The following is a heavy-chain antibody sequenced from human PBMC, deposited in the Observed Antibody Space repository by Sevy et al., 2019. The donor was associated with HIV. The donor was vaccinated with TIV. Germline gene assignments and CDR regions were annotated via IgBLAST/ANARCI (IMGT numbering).Heavy chain of an antibody. V-gene: IGHV3-15*01. Sequence: GGSLRLSCAASGFTFSNAWMSWVRQAPGKGLEWVGRIKSKTDGGTTDYAAPVKGRFTISRDDSKNTLYLQMNSLKTEDTAVYYCTTVRLLWFGELTPNDAFDIRGQGTMVTVSS. D-gene: IGHD3-10*01. CDR3: TTVRLLWFGELTPNDAFDI. CDR2: IKSKTDGGTT. CDR1: GFTFSNAW. J-gene: IGHJ3*02.